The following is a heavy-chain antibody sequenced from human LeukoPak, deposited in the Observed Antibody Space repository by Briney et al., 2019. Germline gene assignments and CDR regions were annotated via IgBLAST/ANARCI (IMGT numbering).Heavy chain of an antibody. D-gene: IGHD3-9*01. CDR1: GGSFSGYY. CDR3: ARSPVLRYFDWLLPPHDAFDI. Sequence: SSETLSLTRAVYGGSFSGYYWSWIRQPPGKGLEWIGEINHSGSTNYNPSLKSRVTISVDTSKNQFSLKLSSVTAADTAVYYCARSPVLRYFDWLLPPHDAFDIWGQGTMVTVSS. V-gene: IGHV4-34*01. J-gene: IGHJ3*02. CDR2: INHSGST.